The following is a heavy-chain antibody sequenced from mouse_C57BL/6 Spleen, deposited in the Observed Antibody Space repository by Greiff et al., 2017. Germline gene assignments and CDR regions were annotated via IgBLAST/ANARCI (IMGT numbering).Heavy chain of an antibody. CDR1: GYSFTGYF. V-gene: IGHV1-20*01. J-gene: IGHJ4*01. CDR2: INPYNGDT. CDR3: ARYGSDYYAMDY. Sequence: VQLQQSGPELVKPGDSVKISCKASGYSFTGYFMNWVLQSHGKSLEWIGRINPYNGDTFYNQKFKGKATLTVDKSSSTTHMELRSLTSEDSAVYDCARYGSDYYAMDYWGQGTSVTVSS. D-gene: IGHD1-1*01.